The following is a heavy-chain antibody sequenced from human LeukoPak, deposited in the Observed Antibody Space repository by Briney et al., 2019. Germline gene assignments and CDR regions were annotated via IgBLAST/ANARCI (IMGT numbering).Heavy chain of an antibody. Sequence: PSETLSLTCAVYGGSFSGYYWSWIRQPPGKGLEWIGEINHSGSTNYNPSLKSRVTISVDTSKNQFSLKLSSVTAADTAVYYCATRRDGYKNDAFDIWGQGTMVTVSS. CDR1: GGSFSGYY. CDR2: INHSGST. D-gene: IGHD5-24*01. V-gene: IGHV4-34*01. J-gene: IGHJ3*02. CDR3: ATRRDGYKNDAFDI.